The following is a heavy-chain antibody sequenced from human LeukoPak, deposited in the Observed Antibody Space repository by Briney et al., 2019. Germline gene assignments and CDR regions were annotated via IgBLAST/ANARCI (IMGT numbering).Heavy chain of an antibody. CDR3: ARYHSSSWYSFDY. D-gene: IGHD6-13*01. CDR2: INHSGST. CDR1: GGSFSGYY. J-gene: IGHJ4*02. V-gene: IGHV4-34*01. Sequence: SETLSLTCAVYGGSFSGYYWSWIRQPPGKGLEWIGEINHSGSTSYNPSLKSRVTISVDTSKNQFSLKLSSVTAADTAVYYCARYHSSSWYSFDYWGQGTLVTVSS.